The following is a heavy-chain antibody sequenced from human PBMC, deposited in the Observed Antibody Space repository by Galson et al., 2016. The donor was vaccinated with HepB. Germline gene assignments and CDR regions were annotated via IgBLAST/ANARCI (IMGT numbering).Heavy chain of an antibody. Sequence: PALVKPTQTLTLTCTFSGFSLSTSGMCVSWIRQPPGKALEWLARIDWDDDKYYSTSLKTRLTISKDTSKNQVVLTMTNMDPVDTATYYCARAASYKILTGYYFRTHLDYWGQGTLVTVSS. J-gene: IGHJ4*02. V-gene: IGHV2-70*11. D-gene: IGHD3-9*01. CDR2: IDWDDDK. CDR3: ARAASYKILTGYYFRTHLDY. CDR1: GFSLSTSGMC.